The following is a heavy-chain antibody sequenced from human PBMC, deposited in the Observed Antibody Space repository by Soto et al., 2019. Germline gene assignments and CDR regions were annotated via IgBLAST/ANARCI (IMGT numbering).Heavy chain of an antibody. CDR1: GFSFSNGW. Sequence: ELQLVESGGGLVKPGGSLRLSCAACGFSFSNGWMSWVRQAPGKGLEWVGRIKSKTDGETTDYAAPVKGRFTISTDDSKNTLYLQMNSLIIEYTAVYYCTSDVWEWGQGTLVTVSS. V-gene: IGHV3-15*05. J-gene: IGHJ4*02. D-gene: IGHD1-26*01. CDR3: TSDVWE. CDR2: IKSKTDGETT.